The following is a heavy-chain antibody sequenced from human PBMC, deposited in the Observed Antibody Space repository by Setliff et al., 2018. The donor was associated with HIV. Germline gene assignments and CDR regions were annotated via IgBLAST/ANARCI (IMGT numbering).Heavy chain of an antibody. Sequence: SETLSLTCTVSGGSISSYYWSWIRQPPGKGLEWIGYIYYSGSPNYNPSLKSRVTISVDTSKNQFSLKLSSVIAADTAVYYCARTREYRFGFGLGQFDPWGQGTLVTVSS. CDR1: GGSISSYY. J-gene: IGHJ5*01. CDR3: ARTREYRFGFGLGQFDP. D-gene: IGHD3-16*01. CDR2: IYYSGSP. V-gene: IGHV4-59*01.